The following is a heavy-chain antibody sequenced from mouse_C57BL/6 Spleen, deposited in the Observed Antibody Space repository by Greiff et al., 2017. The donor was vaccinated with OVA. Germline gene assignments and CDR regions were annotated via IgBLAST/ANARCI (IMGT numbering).Heavy chain of an antibody. V-gene: IGHV1-53*01. CDR3: ARELRLLYYFDY. D-gene: IGHD3-2*02. J-gene: IGHJ2*01. CDR1: GYTFTSYW. CDR2: INPSNGGT. Sequence: QVQLKQPGTELVKPGASVKLSCKASGYTFTSYWMHWVKQRPGQGLEWIGNINPSNGGTNYNEKFKSKATLTVDKSSSTAYMQLSSLTSEDSAVYYCARELRLLYYFDYWGQGTTLTVSS.